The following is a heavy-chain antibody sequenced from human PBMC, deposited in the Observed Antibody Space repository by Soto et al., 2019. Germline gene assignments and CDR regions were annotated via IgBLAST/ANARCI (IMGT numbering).Heavy chain of an antibody. Sequence: SETLSLTCAVSGFFISSGNYWGWIRKPPGKGLEWIGSIFHGGNTYYNPSLKSRVTISVDMSKNQFSLKLNSVTAADTAVYYCARARWYDAFDVWGQGTVVTVPS. V-gene: IGHV4-38-2*01. CDR1: GFFISSGNY. CDR3: ARARWYDAFDV. CDR2: IFHGGNT. D-gene: IGHD2-15*01. J-gene: IGHJ3*01.